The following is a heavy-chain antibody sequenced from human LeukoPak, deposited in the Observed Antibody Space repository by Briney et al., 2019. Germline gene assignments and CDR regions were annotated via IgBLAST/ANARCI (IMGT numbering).Heavy chain of an antibody. V-gene: IGHV3-48*02. CDR1: GFTFSSYW. CDR3: ARDEIGVGSGGIDF. Sequence: PGGSLRLSCAASGFTFSSYWMSWVRQAPGRGLVWVAYISSGGSTIYYADSVRGRFTISRDSARNSVYLQMNSLRDEDTAVYYCARDEIGVGSGGIDFWGQGTLVTVSS. CDR2: ISSGGSTI. J-gene: IGHJ4*02. D-gene: IGHD3-10*01.